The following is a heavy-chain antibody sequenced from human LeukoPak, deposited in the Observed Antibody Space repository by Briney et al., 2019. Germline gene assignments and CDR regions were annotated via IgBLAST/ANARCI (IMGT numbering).Heavy chain of an antibody. CDR1: GFIFSNYG. J-gene: IGHJ4*02. D-gene: IGHD6-13*01. CDR2: ISYDGSDK. V-gene: IGHV3-30*18. Sequence: GGSLRLSCAASGFIFSNYGMHWVRQAPGKGLEWVALISYDGSDKYYADSVKGRFTIFRDNSKNTLYLQMNSLTTEDTAVYYCAKNWHYRSTWGFDYWGQGTLVTVSS. CDR3: AKNWHYRSTWGFDY.